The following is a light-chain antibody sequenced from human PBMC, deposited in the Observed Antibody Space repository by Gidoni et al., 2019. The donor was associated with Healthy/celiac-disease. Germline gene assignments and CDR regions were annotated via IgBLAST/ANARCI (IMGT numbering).Light chain of an antibody. Sequence: SSALTQDPAGSVALCQTVRITCQGDSLRSYYASWYQQKPGQAPVLVIFGKNNRPSGIPDRFSGSSSGNTASLTITGAQAEDEADYYCNSRDSSVNPPVLFGGGTKLTVL. CDR2: GKN. V-gene: IGLV3-19*01. J-gene: IGLJ2*01. CDR3: NSRDSSVNPPVL. CDR1: SLRSYY.